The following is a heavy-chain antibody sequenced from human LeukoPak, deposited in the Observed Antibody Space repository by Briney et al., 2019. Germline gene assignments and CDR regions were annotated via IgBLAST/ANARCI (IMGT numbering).Heavy chain of an antibody. Sequence: GGSLKLSCAASGFIFSGSAMHWVCQACEKGLEWVGRIRSKANTYATAYAASVKGRFTISRDDSKNTAYLQMNSLKTEDTAVYYCTREYDFWSQEAGYFDYWGQGTLVTVSS. J-gene: IGHJ4*02. V-gene: IGHV3-73*01. CDR1: GFIFSGSA. CDR2: IRSKANTYAT. D-gene: IGHD3-3*01. CDR3: TREYDFWSQEAGYFDY.